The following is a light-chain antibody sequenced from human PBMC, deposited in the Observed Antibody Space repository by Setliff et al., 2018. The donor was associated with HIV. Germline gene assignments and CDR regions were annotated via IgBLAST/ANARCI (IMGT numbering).Light chain of an antibody. V-gene: IGLV2-14*03. CDR3: SSYTTSSTYV. Sequence: QSALTQPASVSGSPGQSITISCSGTISDIGSYNFVSWYQQHPGKAPKLMMSDVNKRPSGVSDRFSGSKSGNTASLTISGLQAEDEANHYCSSYTTSSTYVFGPGTKVTVL. J-gene: IGLJ1*01. CDR1: ISDIGSYNF. CDR2: DVN.